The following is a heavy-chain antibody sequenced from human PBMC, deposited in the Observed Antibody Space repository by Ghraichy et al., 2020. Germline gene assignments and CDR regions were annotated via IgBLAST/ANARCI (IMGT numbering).Heavy chain of an antibody. CDR2: INGYIDSR. D-gene: IGHD2-2*01. CDR3: ARDLVVPAASGMYYYYGMDV. CDR1: GYTFTSHG. J-gene: IGHJ6*02. Sequence: ASVKVSCKASGYTFTSHGISWVRQAPGQGLEWMGWINGYIDSRNYAQKLQGRVTMTTDTSTSTAYMELRSLRFDDTAVYYCARDLVVPAASGMYYYYGMDVWGQGTTVTVSS. V-gene: IGHV1-18*04.